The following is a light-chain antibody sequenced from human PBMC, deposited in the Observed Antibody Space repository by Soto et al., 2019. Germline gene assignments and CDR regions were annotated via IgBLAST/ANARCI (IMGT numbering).Light chain of an antibody. CDR1: SSGVGDYNY. V-gene: IGLV2-14*01. CDR3: SSYASSITYV. Sequence: QSVLTQPASVSGSPGQSITISCTGTSSGVGDYNYVSWYQQHPGKAPKLMIYEVGNRPSGVSSRFSGSKSGNTASLTISGLQAEDEADYYCSSYASSITYVFGTGTKVTVL. J-gene: IGLJ1*01. CDR2: EVG.